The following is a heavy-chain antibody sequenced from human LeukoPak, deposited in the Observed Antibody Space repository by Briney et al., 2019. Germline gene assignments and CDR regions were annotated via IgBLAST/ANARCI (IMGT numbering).Heavy chain of an antibody. CDR1: GYTFTDYY. CDR2: VDPEDGET. J-gene: IGHJ4*02. V-gene: IGHV1-69-2*01. D-gene: IGHD2-2*01. Sequence: ATVKISCKASGYTFTDYYMHWVQQAPGKGLEWMGRVDPEDGETIYAEKFQGRVTITADTSTDTAYMELSSLRSEDTAVYYCATDIVVVPAAREELADWGQGTLVTVSS. CDR3: ATDIVVVPAAREELAD.